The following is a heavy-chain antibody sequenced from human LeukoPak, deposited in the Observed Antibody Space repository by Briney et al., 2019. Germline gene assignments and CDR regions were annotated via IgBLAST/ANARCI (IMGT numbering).Heavy chain of an antibody. CDR2: ISAYNGNT. V-gene: IGHV1-18*01. CDR1: GYTFTSYG. Sequence: ASVKVSCKASGYTFTSYGISWVRQAPGQGLEWMGWISAYNGNTNYAQKLQGRVTMTTDTSTSTAYMELRSLRSDDTAVYYCARDRLQGKGSPYYYYGMDVWGQGTTVTVSS. J-gene: IGHJ6*02. D-gene: IGHD2-15*01. CDR3: ARDRLQGKGSPYYYYGMDV.